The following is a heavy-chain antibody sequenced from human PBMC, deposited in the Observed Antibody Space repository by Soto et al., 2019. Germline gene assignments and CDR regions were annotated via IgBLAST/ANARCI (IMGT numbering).Heavy chain of an antibody. Sequence: QVQLQESGPGLVKPSQTLSLTCTVSGVSISSGDYYWSWIRQPPGKGLEWIGYIFHSGSTYYNPSLRSRVTICAATSQNQFSLKLSSVTAADTAVYYCARVGCVSTSCSVRVHSSSYYFDYWGQGTLVTVSS. D-gene: IGHD2-2*01. CDR1: GVSISSGDYY. J-gene: IGHJ4*02. CDR2: IFHSGST. V-gene: IGHV4-30-4*01. CDR3: ARVGCVSTSCSVRVHSSSYYFDY.